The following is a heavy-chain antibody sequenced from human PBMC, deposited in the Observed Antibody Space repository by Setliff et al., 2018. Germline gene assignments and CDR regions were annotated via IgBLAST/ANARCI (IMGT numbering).Heavy chain of an antibody. Sequence: PSETLSLTCTVSGGSISSYYWSWIRQPPGKGLEWIGYIYYSGSADYNPSLKSRVTISVDTSKNQFSLKLNSVTAADTAVYYCASGGAGFFTSGRWGQGTLVTVSS. J-gene: IGHJ4*02. V-gene: IGHV4-59*08. CDR2: IYYSGSA. D-gene: IGHD3-3*01. CDR3: ASGGAGFFTSGR. CDR1: GGSISSYY.